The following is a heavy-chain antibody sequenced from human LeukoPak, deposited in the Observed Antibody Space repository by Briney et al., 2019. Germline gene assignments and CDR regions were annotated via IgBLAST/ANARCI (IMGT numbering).Heavy chain of an antibody. J-gene: IGHJ5*02. CDR1: GGSFSGYY. CDR2: INHSGST. D-gene: IGHD3-22*01. CDR3: ARSGLRDSSGYPNWFDP. V-gene: IGHV4-34*01. Sequence: PSETLSLTCAVYGGSFSGYYWSWIRQPPGKGLEWIGEINHSGSTNYNPSLKSRVTISVDTSKNQFSLKLSSVTAADTAVYYCARSGLRDSSGYPNWFDPWGQGTLVTVSS.